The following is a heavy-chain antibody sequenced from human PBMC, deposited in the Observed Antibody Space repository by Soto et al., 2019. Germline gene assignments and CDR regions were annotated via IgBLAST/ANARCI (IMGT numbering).Heavy chain of an antibody. CDR2: IGGSGRTT. Sequence: VGSLRLSCAASAFTFNNCAMSWVRQAPGKGLEWVSGIGGSGRTTYYADSVKGRFTISRDNSNNTLFLQMNSLRAEDTAVYYCAKSRYSDSSGDFYDYWGQGTLVTVSS. D-gene: IGHD3-22*01. CDR1: AFTFNNCA. CDR3: AKSRYSDSSGDFYDY. V-gene: IGHV3-23*01. J-gene: IGHJ4*02.